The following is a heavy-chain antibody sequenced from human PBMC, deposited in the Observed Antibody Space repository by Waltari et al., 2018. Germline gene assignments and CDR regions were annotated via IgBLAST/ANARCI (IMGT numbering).Heavy chain of an antibody. CDR2: LNEDGSEK. Sequence: EVQLVESGGGLVQPGGSLRLSCAASGLTLSRFWMTWVSQAPGKCLGWVANLNEDGSEKHYVDSGKGRFTISRDNAKNSLFLQMNSLRADDTAVYYCASGGHVDYCGQGTLVTVSS. CDR3: ASGGHVDY. J-gene: IGHJ4*02. CDR1: GLTLSRFW. V-gene: IGHV3-7*01.